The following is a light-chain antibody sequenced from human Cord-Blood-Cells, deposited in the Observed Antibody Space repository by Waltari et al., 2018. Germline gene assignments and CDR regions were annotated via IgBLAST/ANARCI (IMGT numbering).Light chain of an antibody. Sequence: DIQLTQSPSFLSASVGDRVTITCRASQGISSYLAWYQQKPGKAPKLLIYAAATLQSGVPSRLSVRGSGTECTLTISSVQPEDFATESGQQLKSYPYTFGQGTKLE. CDR3: QQLKSYPYT. CDR1: QGISSY. CDR2: AAA. V-gene: IGKV1-9*01. J-gene: IGKJ2*01.